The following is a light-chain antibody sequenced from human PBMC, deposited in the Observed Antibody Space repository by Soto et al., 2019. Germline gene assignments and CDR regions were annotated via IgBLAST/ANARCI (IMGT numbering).Light chain of an antibody. J-gene: IGLJ2*01. CDR3: SSYTSSSTLV. Sequence: QSALTQPASVSGSPGQSITISCTGTSSDVGDYNYVSWYQQHPGKAPKLIIYEVNNRPSGVSNHFSGSKSGNTASLTISGLQAEDEADYYCSSYTSSSTLVFGGGTQLTVL. V-gene: IGLV2-14*01. CDR1: SSDVGDYNY. CDR2: EVN.